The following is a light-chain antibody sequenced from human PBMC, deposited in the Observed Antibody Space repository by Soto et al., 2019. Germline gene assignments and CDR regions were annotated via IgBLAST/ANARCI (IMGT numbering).Light chain of an antibody. CDR3: QQYNNWPPRDT. CDR1: ESVSST. CDR2: AAS. Sequence: EIVMTQSPATLSVSPGERATLSCRASESVSSTLAWYQQKPGQAPRLLIYAASTRATGVPARFSGSGSGTEFTLTISSLQSEDFAVYYCQQYNNWPPRDTFGQGTKLEIK. J-gene: IGKJ2*01. V-gene: IGKV3-15*01.